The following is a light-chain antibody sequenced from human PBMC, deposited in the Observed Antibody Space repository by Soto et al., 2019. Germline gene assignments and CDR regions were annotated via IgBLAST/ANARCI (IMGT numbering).Light chain of an antibody. J-gene: IGLJ1*01. CDR3: TSYTSSITYG. CDR1: SSDVGGYNF. Sequence: QSVLTQPASVSGSPGQSITISCTGTSSDVGGYNFVSWYQHHPGKAPKLIIYDVTNRPSGISNRFSGSKSGNTASLTISGLQAEDEADYYCTSYTSSITYGFGTGTQLTVL. CDR2: DVT. V-gene: IGLV2-14*03.